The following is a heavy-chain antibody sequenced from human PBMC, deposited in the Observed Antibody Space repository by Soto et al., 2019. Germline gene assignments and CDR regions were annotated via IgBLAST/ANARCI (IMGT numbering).Heavy chain of an antibody. J-gene: IGHJ6*02. CDR3: ARTDRDFYGLDV. CDR2: ISAAGHP. V-gene: IGHV3-13*05. CDR1: GFTFRNYD. Sequence: EVQLVESGGGLVQPGGSLRLSCEASGFTFRNYDMHWVRQGTGKGLEWVSGISAAGHPDYADSVAGRFTISRENAQNSFFLQMNSLRVGDTAVYYCARTDRDFYGLDVWGQGTTVIVSS.